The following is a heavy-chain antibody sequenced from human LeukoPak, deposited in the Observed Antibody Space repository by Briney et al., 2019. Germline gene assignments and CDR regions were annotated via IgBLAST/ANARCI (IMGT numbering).Heavy chain of an antibody. D-gene: IGHD3-3*01. CDR1: GFIFSIYA. CDR3: ARGLRAYYYYGMHV. Sequence: GGALRLSCAASGFIFSIYAMHWVREAPGGGREYGSAISSNGGSTYYADSVKGRFTISRDNSKNTLFLQLGSLRVEHMAVYYCARGLRAYYYYGMHVGPQGPT. CDR2: ISSNGGST. J-gene: IGHJ6*02. V-gene: IGHV3-64*02.